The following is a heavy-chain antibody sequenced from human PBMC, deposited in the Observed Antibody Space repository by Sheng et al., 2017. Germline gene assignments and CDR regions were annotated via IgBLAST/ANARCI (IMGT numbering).Heavy chain of an antibody. CDR3: VREHGSGESYYHGMDV. V-gene: IGHV3-33*01. CDR2: IWYDGSNK. Sequence: QVQLVESGGAVVQPGRSLRLSCAASGFSFSSYGMHWVRQAPGKGLEWVAVIWYDGSNKYYADSVKGRFTISRDNSKKTLDLQMNSLRDEDTAVYYCVREHGSGESYYHGMDVVGPRDHGHRLL. CDR1: GFSFSSYG. J-gene: IGHJ6*02. D-gene: IGHD3-10*01.